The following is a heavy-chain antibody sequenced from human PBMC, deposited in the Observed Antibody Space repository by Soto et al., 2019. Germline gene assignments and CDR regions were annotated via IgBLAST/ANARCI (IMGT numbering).Heavy chain of an antibody. V-gene: IGHV5-51*01. D-gene: IGHD3-3*01. CDR2: IFPDDSDT. CDR1: GYSITSYW. J-gene: IGHJ4*02. CDR3: TRGGVATRTFDY. Sequence: PGESLKISCNASGYSITSYWIAWVRQMPGQGLEWMGIIFPDDSDTRYSPSFQGQVTISADKSISTAYVQWSSLKASDTAMYYCTRGGVATRTFDYWGQGTLVTVS.